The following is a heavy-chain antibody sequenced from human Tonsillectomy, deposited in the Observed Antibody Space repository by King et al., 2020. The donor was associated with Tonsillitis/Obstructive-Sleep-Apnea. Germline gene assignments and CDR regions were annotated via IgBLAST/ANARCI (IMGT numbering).Heavy chain of an antibody. Sequence: VQLQQWGAGLLKPSETLSLTCAVYGGSFRGYYWSWIRQPPGKGLEWIGESNQSGSTKYNPSLKSRVTISVDTSKNQFSLKLSSVTAADTAVYYCARGDILTGYYASTDFDYWGQGTLVTVSS. J-gene: IGHJ4*02. CDR2: SNQSGST. CDR3: ARGDILTGYYASTDFDY. D-gene: IGHD3-9*01. CDR1: GGSFRGYY. V-gene: IGHV4-34*01.